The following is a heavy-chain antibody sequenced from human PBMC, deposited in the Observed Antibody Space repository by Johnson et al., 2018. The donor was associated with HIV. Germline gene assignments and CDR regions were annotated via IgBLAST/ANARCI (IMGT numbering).Heavy chain of an antibody. J-gene: IGHJ3*02. D-gene: IGHD3-10*01. V-gene: IGHV3-74*02. CDR3: AKNYDGSGRGAFDI. CDR1: GFTFGRYW. CDR2: INADGRST. Sequence: VQLVESGGGLVKPGGSLRLSCAASGFTFGRYWMHWVRQAPGKGLVWVSRINADGRSTTYADSVKGRFTISRDNAKNSLYLQMNSLRAEDTALYYCAKNYDGSGRGAFDIWGQGTIVTVSS.